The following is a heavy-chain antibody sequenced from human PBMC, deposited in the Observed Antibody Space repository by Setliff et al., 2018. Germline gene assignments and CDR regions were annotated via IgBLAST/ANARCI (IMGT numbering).Heavy chain of an antibody. Sequence: PGGSLRLSCAASGFNFGGYSMSWVRQAPGKGLEWLSKISGDGNTVYYADSVRGRFTISRDNAKNSLYLQMNSLRAEDSAVYYCARDGVFYAMDFWGQGTTVTVSS. CDR2: ISGDGNTV. CDR3: ARDGVFYAMDF. J-gene: IGHJ6*02. V-gene: IGHV3-48*03. D-gene: IGHD3-10*01. CDR1: GFNFGGYS.